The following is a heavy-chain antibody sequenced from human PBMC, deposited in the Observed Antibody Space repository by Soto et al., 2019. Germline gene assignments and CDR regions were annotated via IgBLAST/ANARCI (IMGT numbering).Heavy chain of an antibody. D-gene: IGHD5-12*01. CDR3: ARESTGYPDY. Sequence: GGSLRLSCAASGFTFSSYWMSWVRQAQGKGLGWVANIKQDGRETYYVDSVKGRLTIPRDNAKNSLYLQKNSLIAEDTAVYYCARESTGYPDYWGQGTLVTVSS. CDR1: GFTFSSYW. J-gene: IGHJ4*02. V-gene: IGHV3-7*01. CDR2: IKQDGRET.